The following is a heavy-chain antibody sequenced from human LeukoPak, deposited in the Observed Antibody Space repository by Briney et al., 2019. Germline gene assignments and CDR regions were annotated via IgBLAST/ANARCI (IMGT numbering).Heavy chain of an antibody. CDR3: ARAQLLTAPAGTFADN. V-gene: IGHV1-2*02. Sequence: ASVKVSCKASGYMFTDYFMHWVRQAPGQGPEWMGWFNPKSGDKKYAQQFQGRVTMTRDTSINTAYMEMSGLTSDDTAVYYCARAQLLTAPAGTFADNWGQGNLVTVSS. D-gene: IGHD6-13*01. CDR2: FNPKSGDK. CDR1: GYMFTDYF. J-gene: IGHJ4*02.